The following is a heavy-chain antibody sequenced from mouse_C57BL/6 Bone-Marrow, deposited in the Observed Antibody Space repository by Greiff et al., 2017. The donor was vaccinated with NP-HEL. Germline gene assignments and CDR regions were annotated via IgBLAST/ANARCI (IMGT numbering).Heavy chain of an antibody. V-gene: IGHV14-3*01. J-gene: IGHJ1*03. CDR3: ARSVYYDYDGDWYFDV. CDR2: IDPANGNT. Sequence: VQLQQSVAELVRPGASVKLSCTASGFNIKNTYMHWLKQRPEQGLEWIGRIDPANGNTKSAPKFQGKATITADTSSNTAYLQLSSLTSEDTAIYYCARSVYYDYDGDWYFDVWGTGTTVTVSS. D-gene: IGHD2-4*01. CDR1: GFNIKNTY.